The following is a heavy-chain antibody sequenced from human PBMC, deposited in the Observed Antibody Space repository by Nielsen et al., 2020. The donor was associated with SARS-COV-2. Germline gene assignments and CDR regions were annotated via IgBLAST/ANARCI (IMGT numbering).Heavy chain of an antibody. J-gene: IGHJ5*02. D-gene: IGHD1-26*01. CDR3: ARLLTNTGNYFRFDP. CDR1: GDSISSSNW. CDR2: IYHSGNT. V-gene: IGHV4-4*02. Sequence: TLSLTCAVSGDSISSSNWWSWVRQPPGKGLEWIGEIYHSGNTNYNPSLKSRVTISVDKSKNQFSLRLISVTAADTAVYYCARLLTNTGNYFRFDPWGQGTLVTVSS.